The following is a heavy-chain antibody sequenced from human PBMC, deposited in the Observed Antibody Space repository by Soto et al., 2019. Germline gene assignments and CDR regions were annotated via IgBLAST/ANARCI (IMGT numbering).Heavy chain of an antibody. V-gene: IGHV3-30*18. D-gene: IGHD3-10*01. CDR1: GFTFSSYG. Sequence: QVQLVESGGGVVQPGRSLRLSCAASGFTFSSYGMHWVRQAPGKGLEWVAVISYDGSNKYYADSVKGRFTISRDNSKNTLYLQMNSLRAEDTAVYYCAKDRMVRETEHYYFDYWGQGTLVTVSS. CDR2: ISYDGSNK. J-gene: IGHJ4*02. CDR3: AKDRMVRETEHYYFDY.